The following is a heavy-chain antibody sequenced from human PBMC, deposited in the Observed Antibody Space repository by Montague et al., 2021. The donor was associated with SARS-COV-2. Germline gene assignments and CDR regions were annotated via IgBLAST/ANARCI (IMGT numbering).Heavy chain of an antibody. Sequence: TLSLTCTVSGGSISSGYYYWTWIRQPAGKGLEWIGRIYASGNTDYNPSLKSRVTISVDTSKNPVSLKLNSVTAADRAVYYCAGGLRVFGSESGYESYYHYRDGWGKGTTVTVSS. J-gene: IGHJ6*03. CDR3: AGGLRVFGSESGYESYYHYRDG. CDR2: IYASGNT. CDR1: GGSISSGYYY. D-gene: IGHD5-12*01. V-gene: IGHV4-61*02.